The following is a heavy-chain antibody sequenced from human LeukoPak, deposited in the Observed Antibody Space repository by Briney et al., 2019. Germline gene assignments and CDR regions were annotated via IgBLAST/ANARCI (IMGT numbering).Heavy chain of an antibody. CDR3: ARSRGPAGTTLGNWFDP. Sequence: SETLSLTCAVSGYSISSGYYWGWIRQPPGKGLEWMGSIYHSGGTYYNPSFKNRPTISLETSKTHFSLMLRSVTAADTAVYYCARSRGPAGTTLGNWFDPWGQGTLVTVSS. J-gene: IGHJ5*02. CDR1: GYSISSGYY. D-gene: IGHD6-13*01. V-gene: IGHV4-38-2*01. CDR2: IYHSGGT.